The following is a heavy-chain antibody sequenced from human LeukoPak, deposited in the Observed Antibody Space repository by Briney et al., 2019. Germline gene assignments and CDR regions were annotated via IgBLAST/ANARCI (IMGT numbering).Heavy chain of an antibody. D-gene: IGHD3-22*01. V-gene: IGHV3-11*04. J-gene: IGHJ4*02. CDR2: ISSSGSTI. Sequence: PGGSLRLSCAASGFTFSDYYMSWIRQAPGKGLEWVSYISSSGSTIYYADSVKGRFTISRDNAKNSLYLQMNSLRAEDTAVYYCAKDGAIYDSFWEPRYFDYWGQGTLVTVSS. CDR1: GFTFSDYY. CDR3: AKDGAIYDSFWEPRYFDY.